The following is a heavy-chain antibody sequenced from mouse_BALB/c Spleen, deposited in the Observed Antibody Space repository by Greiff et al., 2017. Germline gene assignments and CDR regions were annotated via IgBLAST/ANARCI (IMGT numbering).Heavy chain of an antibody. Sequence: EVQLQESGPGLVKPSQSLSLTCTVTGYSITSDYAWNWIRQFPGNKLEWMGYISYSGSTSYNPSLKSRISITRDTSKNQFFLQLNSVTTEDTATYYCARWSFYYGYDGGFAYWGQGTLVTVSA. D-gene: IGHD2-2*01. CDR3: ARWSFYYGYDGGFAY. CDR1: GYSITSDYA. CDR2: ISYSGST. V-gene: IGHV3-2*02. J-gene: IGHJ3*01.